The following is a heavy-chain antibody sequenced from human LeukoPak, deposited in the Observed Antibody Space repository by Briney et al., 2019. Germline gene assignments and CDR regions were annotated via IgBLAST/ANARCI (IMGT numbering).Heavy chain of an antibody. V-gene: IGHV4-38-2*02. CDR1: GSSISSGYY. D-gene: IGHD3-22*01. Sequence: SETLSLTCTVSGSSISSGYYWGWIRQPPGKGLEWIGSIYHSGSTYYNPSLKSRVTISVDTSKNQFSLKLSSVTAADTAVYYCARGGYYYDENWFDPWGQGTLATVSS. CDR2: IYHSGST. J-gene: IGHJ5*02. CDR3: ARGGYYYDENWFDP.